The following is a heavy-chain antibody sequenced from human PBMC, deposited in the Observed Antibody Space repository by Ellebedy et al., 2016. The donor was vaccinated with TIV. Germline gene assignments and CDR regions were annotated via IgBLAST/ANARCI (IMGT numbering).Heavy chain of an antibody. CDR1: GGSISSSPYH. V-gene: IGHV4-39*02. Sequence: MPSETLSLTCTVSGGSISSSPYHWGWIRPPPGKGLEWIGSLSDSGGTYYSPSLKSRVTISVDTSKNHFPLKLSSVTAADTAVYYCGWDCSSTSCRGGYWGRGTLVTVSS. CDR2: LSDSGGT. J-gene: IGHJ4*02. D-gene: IGHD2-2*01. CDR3: GWDCSSTSCRGGY.